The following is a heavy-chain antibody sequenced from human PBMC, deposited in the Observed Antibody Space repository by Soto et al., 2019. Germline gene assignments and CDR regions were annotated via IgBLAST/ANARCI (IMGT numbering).Heavy chain of an antibody. CDR3: TRGRPLPSMNTGDEPLDI. V-gene: IGHV3-30*03. J-gene: IGHJ3*02. Sequence: QVQLVESGGGVVQPGTSLTLSCAASGFTFSNYAMHWVRQAPGKGLECVAAMSFDGTRYYADSVKGRSTISRDSARNTVFLQTSGLRVDDTALYYCTRGRPLPSMNTGDEPLDIWGQGTMVTVSS. CDR1: GFTFSNYA. D-gene: IGHD3-16*01. CDR2: MSFDGTR.